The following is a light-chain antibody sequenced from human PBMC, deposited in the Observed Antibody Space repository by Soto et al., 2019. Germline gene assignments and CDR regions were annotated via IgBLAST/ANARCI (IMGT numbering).Light chain of an antibody. V-gene: IGKV3-15*01. CDR1: QNVCNS. CDR2: GAS. Sequence: EIVMTQSPATLSVSPGERATLSCRASQNVCNSLVWYQQKPGQPPRLLIYGASTRATGIPVRFSGGGSGTEFTLTISSLQSEDFAVFYCLEYNNWPWTFGQGTKVQIK. J-gene: IGKJ1*01. CDR3: LEYNNWPWT.